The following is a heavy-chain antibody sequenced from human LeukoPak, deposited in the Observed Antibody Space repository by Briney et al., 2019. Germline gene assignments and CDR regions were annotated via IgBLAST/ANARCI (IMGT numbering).Heavy chain of an antibody. CDR2: ISYDGSNK. CDR1: GFTFSSYA. Sequence: GGSLRLSCAASGFTFSSYAMRWVRQAPGKGLEWVAVISYDGSNKYYADSVKGRFTISRDNSKNTLYLQMNSLRAEDTAVYYCARDTRYSGYFGPYYWGQGTLVTVSS. V-gene: IGHV3-30*07. CDR3: ARDTRYSGYFGPYY. J-gene: IGHJ4*02. D-gene: IGHD5-12*01.